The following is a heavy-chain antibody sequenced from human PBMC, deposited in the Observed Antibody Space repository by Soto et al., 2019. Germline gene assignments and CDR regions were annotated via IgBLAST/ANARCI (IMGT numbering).Heavy chain of an antibody. CDR1: GFTFTSSA. CDR3: AAEARQYSSSRQFDY. Sequence: ASVKVSCKASGFTFTSSAVQWLRQARGQRLEWIGWIVVGSGNTNYAQKFQERVTITRDMSTSTAYMELSSLRSEDTAVYYCAAEARQYSSSRQFDYWGQGTLVTVSS. CDR2: IVVGSGNT. D-gene: IGHD6-13*01. J-gene: IGHJ4*02. V-gene: IGHV1-58*01.